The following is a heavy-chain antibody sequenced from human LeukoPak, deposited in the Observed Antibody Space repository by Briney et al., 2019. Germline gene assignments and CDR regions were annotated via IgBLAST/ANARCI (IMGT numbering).Heavy chain of an antibody. D-gene: IGHD6-13*01. Sequence: GGSLRLSCAASGFTVSTNYMSWVRQAPGKGLGWVSVIYSGGSTYYADSVKGRFTFSRDNSKNTLYLQMNSLRAEDTAVYYCARDRGIAATDYWGQGTLVTVSS. V-gene: IGHV3-53*01. CDR2: IYSGGST. CDR1: GFTVSTNY. J-gene: IGHJ4*02. CDR3: ARDRGIAATDY.